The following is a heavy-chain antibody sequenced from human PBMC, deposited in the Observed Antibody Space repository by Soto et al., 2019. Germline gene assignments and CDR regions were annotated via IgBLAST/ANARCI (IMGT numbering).Heavy chain of an antibody. V-gene: IGHV1-18*01. CDR3: ARRPPFSYGNYVTYYFAS. J-gene: IGHJ4*02. Sequence: QVQLVQSGAEVKKPGASVKVSCKASGYTFISYGISWVRQAPGQGLEWMGWVSADSGNTNYAQKLQGRVTMTTDTSTSTAYMELRSLKSDDTAMYYCARRPPFSYGNYVTYYFASWGQGTLVTVSS. CDR2: VSADSGNT. CDR1: GYTFISYG. D-gene: IGHD3-16*01.